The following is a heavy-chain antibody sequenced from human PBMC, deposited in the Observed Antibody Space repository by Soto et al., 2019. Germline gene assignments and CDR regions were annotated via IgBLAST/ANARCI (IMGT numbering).Heavy chain of an antibody. D-gene: IGHD2-15*01. CDR1: GGSISSGDYY. CDR3: ARPLGGRKNDAFDI. CDR2: IYYSGST. Sequence: PSETLSLTCTVSGGSISSGDYYWSWNRQPPGKGLEWIGYIYYSGSTYYNPSLKSRVTISVDTSRNQFSLKLSSVTAADTAVYYCARPLGGRKNDAFDIWGQGTKVTVSS. J-gene: IGHJ3*02. V-gene: IGHV4-30-4*02.